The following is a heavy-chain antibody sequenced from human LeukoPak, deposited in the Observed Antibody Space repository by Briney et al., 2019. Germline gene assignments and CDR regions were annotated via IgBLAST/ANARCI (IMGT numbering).Heavy chain of an antibody. Sequence: SETLSLTCTVSGGSISGSSYYWGWIRQPPGKGLESIGSIYYSGSTYYNPSLKSRVTISVDTSKNQFSLKLSSVTAADTAVYYCARGCGGDCYDAFDIWGQGTMVTVSS. J-gene: IGHJ3*02. CDR2: IYYSGST. V-gene: IGHV4-39*07. CDR1: GGSISGSSYY. D-gene: IGHD2-21*02. CDR3: ARGCGGDCYDAFDI.